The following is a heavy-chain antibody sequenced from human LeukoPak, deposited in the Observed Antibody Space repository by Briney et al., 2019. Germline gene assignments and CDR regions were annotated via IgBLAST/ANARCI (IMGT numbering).Heavy chain of an antibody. V-gene: IGHV4-39*01. CDR2: IYFSGST. D-gene: IGHD1-14*01. J-gene: IGHJ6*03. CDR1: GGSISSSSYY. Sequence: SETLSLTCTVSGGSISSSSYYWGWIRQPPGKGLEWIGTIYFSGSTYYNPSLKSRVTISIDTPKNQFSLRLSSMTAADRAVYYCARVPTTTNLYYYYYMDVWGRGTTVTVSS. CDR3: ARVPTTTNLYYYYYMDV.